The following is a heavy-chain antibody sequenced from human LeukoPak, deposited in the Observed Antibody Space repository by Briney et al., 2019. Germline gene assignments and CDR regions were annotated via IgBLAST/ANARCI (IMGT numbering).Heavy chain of an antibody. J-gene: IGHJ5*02. Sequence: SETLSLTCTVSGGSNSSSSYYWGWIRQPPGKGLEWIGSIYYGGNTYYSPSLKSRVTISVGTSKNQFSLKLSSVTAADTAVYYCARSQRRIPARPQWFDPWGQGTLVTVSS. CDR1: GGSNSSSSYY. CDR2: IYYGGNT. D-gene: IGHD6-6*01. V-gene: IGHV4-39*01. CDR3: ARSQRRIPARPQWFDP.